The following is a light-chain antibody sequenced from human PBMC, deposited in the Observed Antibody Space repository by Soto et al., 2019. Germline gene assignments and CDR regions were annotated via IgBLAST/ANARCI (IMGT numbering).Light chain of an antibody. Sequence: DIQMTQSPSSVSASVGDRVTITCRASQGISTWLAWYQQKPGKAPKLLVHSASTLQSGVPSRFSGSGSGTNFTLTSTSLQPEDFATFYCQQASRFPWTFGQGTTVENK. CDR2: SAS. CDR1: QGISTW. J-gene: IGKJ1*01. V-gene: IGKV1-12*01. CDR3: QQASRFPWT.